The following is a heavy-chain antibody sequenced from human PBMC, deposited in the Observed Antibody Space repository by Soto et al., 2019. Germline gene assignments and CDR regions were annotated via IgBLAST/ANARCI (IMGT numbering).Heavy chain of an antibody. J-gene: IGHJ4*02. CDR1: GGSISSYY. CDR3: ASGEDYYDSSGAFDY. CDR2: IYYSGST. Sequence: PSETLSLTCTVSGGSISSYYWSWIRQPPGKGLEWIGYIYYSGSTNYNPSLKSRVTISVDTSKNQFSLKLSSVTAADTAVYYCASGEDYYDSSGAFDYWGQGTLVTVSS. D-gene: IGHD3-22*01. V-gene: IGHV4-59*12.